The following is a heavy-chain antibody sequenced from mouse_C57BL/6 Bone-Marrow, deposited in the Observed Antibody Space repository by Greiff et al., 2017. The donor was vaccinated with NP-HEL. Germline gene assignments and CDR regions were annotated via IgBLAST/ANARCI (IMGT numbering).Heavy chain of an antibody. CDR1: GFTFSNYW. CDR3: TVWVYFDY. V-gene: IGHV6-3*01. CDR2: IRLKSDNYAT. J-gene: IGHJ2*01. D-gene: IGHD4-1*01. Sequence: EVKVEESGGGLVQPGGSMKLSCVASGFTFSNYWMNWVRQSPEKGLEWVAQIRLKSDNYATHYAESVKGRFTISRDDSKSSVYLQMNNLRAEDTGIYYCTVWVYFDYWGQGTTLTVSS.